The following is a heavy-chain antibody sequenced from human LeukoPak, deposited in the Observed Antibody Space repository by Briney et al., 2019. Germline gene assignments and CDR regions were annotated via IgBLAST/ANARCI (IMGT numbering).Heavy chain of an antibody. D-gene: IGHD3-16*02. CDR3: ARDEDRYDYVWGSYPIRYLGY. CDR2: IIPIFGTA. CDR1: GGTFSSYA. Sequence: SVKVSCKASGGTFSSYAISWVRQAPGQGLEWMGGIIPIFGTANYAQKFRGRATITADKSTSTAYMELSSLRSEDTAVYYCARDEDRYDYVWGSYPIRYLGYWGRGTLVTVSS. V-gene: IGHV1-69*06. J-gene: IGHJ4*02.